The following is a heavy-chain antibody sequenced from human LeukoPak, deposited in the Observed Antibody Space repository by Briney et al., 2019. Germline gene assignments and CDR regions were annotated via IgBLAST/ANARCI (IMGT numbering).Heavy chain of an antibody. CDR3: AREVMVRGEYGFDY. D-gene: IGHD3-10*01. CDR1: GFTFSSYW. CDR2: IKEDGSQK. Sequence: GGSLRLSCAASGFTFSSYWMTWVRQAPGKGLEWVANIKEDGSQKYYVDSVKGRFTISRDNAKNSLYLQMNSLRAEDTAVYYCAREVMVRGEYGFDYWGQGTLVTVSS. J-gene: IGHJ4*02. V-gene: IGHV3-7*01.